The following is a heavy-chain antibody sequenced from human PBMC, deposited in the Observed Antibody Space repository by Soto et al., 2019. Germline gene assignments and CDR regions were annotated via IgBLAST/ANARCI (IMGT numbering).Heavy chain of an antibody. J-gene: IGHJ4*02. CDR1: GFTFSSFS. CDR3: ARGGDTSGSWPRY. D-gene: IGHD3-22*01. CDR2: ISSSSTYI. Sequence: LRLSCAASGFTFSSFSMNWVRQAPGKGLEWVSSISSSSTYIYYADSVRGRFTISRDDAKNSLYLQMNSLRVEDTAMYYCARGGDTSGSWPRYWGQGTLVTVSS. V-gene: IGHV3-21*06.